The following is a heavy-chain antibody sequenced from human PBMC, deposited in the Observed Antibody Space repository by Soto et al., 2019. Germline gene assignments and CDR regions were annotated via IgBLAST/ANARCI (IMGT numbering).Heavy chain of an antibody. Sequence: PGGSLRLSCAASGFTFSDYYMSWIRQAPGKGLEWVSYISSDGSAIHCADSVKGRFTISRDNAKNSLYLQMNSLRAEDTAVYYCARCGTWSGYYGSYWGQGSLVTVSS. CDR3: ARCGTWSGYYGSY. D-gene: IGHD3-3*01. CDR2: ISSDGSAI. CDR1: GFTFSDYY. J-gene: IGHJ4*02. V-gene: IGHV3-11*01.